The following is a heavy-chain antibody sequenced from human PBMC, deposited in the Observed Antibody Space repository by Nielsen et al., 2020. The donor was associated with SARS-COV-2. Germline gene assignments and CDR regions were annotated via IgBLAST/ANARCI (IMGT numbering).Heavy chain of an antibody. CDR2: ITYDGSNK. Sequence: GESLKISCAASGFTFSSYAMHWVRQAPGKGLEWVAVITYDGSNKYYADSVKGRFTISRDNSKNPLYLQMNSLRAEDTAVYYCARDSTYYYDSSGWGYFDYWGQGTLVTVSS. V-gene: IGHV3-30-3*01. J-gene: IGHJ4*02. D-gene: IGHD3-22*01. CDR3: ARDSTYYYDSSGWGYFDY. CDR1: GFTFSSYA.